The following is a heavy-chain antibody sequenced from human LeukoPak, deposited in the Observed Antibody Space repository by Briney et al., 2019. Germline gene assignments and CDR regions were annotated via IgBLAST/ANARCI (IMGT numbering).Heavy chain of an antibody. J-gene: IGHJ4*02. V-gene: IGHV3-7*01. CDR2: IKQDGSAQ. CDR3: VRGWADTVMSRMDS. Sequence: GGPLRLSCAASGFIFSTYWMNWIRQAPGKGLEWVANIKQDGSAQFYVDSVKGRFTISRDNAKTSLYLQMNSLRAEDTAVYYCVRGWADTVMSRMDSWGQGTLVTVSS. D-gene: IGHD5-18*01. CDR1: GFIFSTYW.